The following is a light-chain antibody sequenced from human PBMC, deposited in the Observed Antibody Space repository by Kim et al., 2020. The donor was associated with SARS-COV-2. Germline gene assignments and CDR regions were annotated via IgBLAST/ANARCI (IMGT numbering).Light chain of an antibody. CDR1: QSVSNH. V-gene: IGKV3-15*01. Sequence: SPGERATLPCRASQSVSNHLAWYQHKPGQPPRLLIYGASTRATGVPARFSGSGSGTDFTLTVSSLQSEDFAVYYCHQYNDWPPGDTFGQGTKLEI. CDR3: HQYNDWPPGDT. CDR2: GAS. J-gene: IGKJ2*01.